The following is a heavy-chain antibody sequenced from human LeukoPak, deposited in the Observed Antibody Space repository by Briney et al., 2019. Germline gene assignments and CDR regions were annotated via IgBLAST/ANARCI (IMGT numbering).Heavy chain of an antibody. D-gene: IGHD1-26*01. J-gene: IGHJ5*02. V-gene: IGHV4-59*01. CDR1: GGSISTYY. Sequence: SEALSLTCTVSGGSISTYYWSWIRQPPGKGLEWIGYIYYTGSTSYNPSLKSRVTMSLDASKNQFSLELNSVTPADTAVYYCARGGNYWPQWWFDPWGRGTLVSVSS. CDR3: ARGGNYWPQWWFDP. CDR2: IYYTGST.